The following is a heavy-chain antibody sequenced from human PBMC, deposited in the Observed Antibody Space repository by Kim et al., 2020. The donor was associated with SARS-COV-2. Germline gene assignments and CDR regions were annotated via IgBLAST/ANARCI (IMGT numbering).Heavy chain of an antibody. Sequence: ASVKVSCKASGYTFTGYYMHWVRHAPGQGLEWMGWINPNSGGTNYAQKCQGRVTMTRDTTISTAYMELSRLRSDDTAVYYCARDSGEMATITGDYYGMDVWGEGTTVTVSS. J-gene: IGHJ6*04. CDR1: GYTFTGYY. D-gene: IGHD5-12*01. CDR2: INPNSGGT. V-gene: IGHV1-2*02. CDR3: ARDSGEMATITGDYYGMDV.